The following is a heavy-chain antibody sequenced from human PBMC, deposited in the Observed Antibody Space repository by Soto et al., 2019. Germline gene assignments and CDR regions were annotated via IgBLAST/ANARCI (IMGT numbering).Heavy chain of an antibody. CDR3: ARGGTIFGVVIIGDYYYGMDV. Sequence: ASVKVSCKASGYTFTSYDINWVRQATGQGLEWMGWMNPNSGNTGYAQKFQGRVTMTRNTSISTAYMELSSLRSEDTAVYYCARGGTIFGVVIIGDYYYGMDVWGQATTVTGFS. D-gene: IGHD3-3*01. V-gene: IGHV1-8*01. CDR2: MNPNSGNT. CDR1: GYTFTSYD. J-gene: IGHJ6*02.